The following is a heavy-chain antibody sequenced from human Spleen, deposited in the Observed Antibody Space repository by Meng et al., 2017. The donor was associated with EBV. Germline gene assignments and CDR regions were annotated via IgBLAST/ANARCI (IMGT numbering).Heavy chain of an antibody. Sequence: QWLLVQLVDSVNERILSMKVSCKASAGSFSSHTFSWVRQAPGQGLEWMAGITPIFGTSNYAQKFQDRVTISADESTTTVYLELSSLRSEDTAVYYCARLNDYSSGSTSWGQGTLVTVSS. V-gene: IGHV1-69*01. CDR2: ITPIFGTS. CDR1: AGSFSSHT. D-gene: IGHD6-19*01. J-gene: IGHJ5*02. CDR3: ARLNDYSSGSTS.